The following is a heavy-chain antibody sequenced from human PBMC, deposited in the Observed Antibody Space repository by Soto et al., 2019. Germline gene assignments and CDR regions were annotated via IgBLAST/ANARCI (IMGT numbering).Heavy chain of an antibody. CDR2: ISGGGGTT. Sequence: EVQLLESGGDLVQPGGSLRLSCAASGFTFISSAMSWVRQAPGKGLEWVSVISGGGGTTDYADSVKGRFTISRDNSKSTLYLQMNSPRAEDTALYYCAKVQSKPQLFRSSFDYWGQGTLVTVSS. D-gene: IGHD6-13*01. CDR1: GFTFISSA. CDR3: AKVQSKPQLFRSSFDY. J-gene: IGHJ4*02. V-gene: IGHV3-23*01.